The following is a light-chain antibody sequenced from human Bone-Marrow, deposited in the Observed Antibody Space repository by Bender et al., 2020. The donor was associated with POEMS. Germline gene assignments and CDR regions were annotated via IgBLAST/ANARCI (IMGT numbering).Light chain of an antibody. V-gene: IGLV2-23*01. Sequence: QSALTQPASVSGSPGQSITISCTGTSSDVGNYYLVSWYQQHPSKAPKLIIYEGSKRPSGVSDRFSGSKSGNTASLTISGLQTEDEAVYYCCSYTGGPTPNYVFGTGTEVTVL. J-gene: IGLJ1*01. CDR3: CSYTGGPTPNYV. CDR2: EGS. CDR1: SSDVGNYYL.